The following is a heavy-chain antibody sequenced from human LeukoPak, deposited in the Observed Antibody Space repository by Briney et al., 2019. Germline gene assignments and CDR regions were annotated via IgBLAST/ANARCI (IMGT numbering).Heavy chain of an antibody. CDR2: FDPGDGET. CDR1: GYTLTELS. Sequence: ASVKVSCKVSGYTLTELSMHWVRQAPGKGLEWMGGFDPGDGETIYAQKFQGRVTMTEDTSTDTAYMELSSLRSEDTAVYYCATNCGGDCSLYYYYGMDVWGQGTTVTVSS. CDR3: ATNCGGDCSLYYYYGMDV. V-gene: IGHV1-24*01. J-gene: IGHJ6*02. D-gene: IGHD2-21*02.